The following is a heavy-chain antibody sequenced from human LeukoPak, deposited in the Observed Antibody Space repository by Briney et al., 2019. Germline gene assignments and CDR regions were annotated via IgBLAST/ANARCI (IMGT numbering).Heavy chain of an antibody. Sequence: SVKVSCKASGGTFSSYAISWVRQAPGQGLEWMGGIIPIFGTANYAQKFQGRVTITADKSTSTAYMELSSLRSEDTAVYYCARDFVYDILTGYYNDYYYYMDVWGKGTTVTVSS. CDR1: GGTFSSYA. V-gene: IGHV1-69*06. CDR3: ARDFVYDILTGYYNDYYYYMDV. CDR2: IIPIFGTA. D-gene: IGHD3-9*01. J-gene: IGHJ6*03.